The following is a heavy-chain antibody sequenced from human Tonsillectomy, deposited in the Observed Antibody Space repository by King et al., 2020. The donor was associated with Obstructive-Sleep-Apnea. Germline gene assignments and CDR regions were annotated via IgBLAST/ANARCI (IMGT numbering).Heavy chain of an antibody. CDR1: GFTFSSYA. Sequence: VQLVESGGDLVQPGGSLRLSCAASGFTFSSYALNWVRQAPGQGLGWVSAISGRGVGTYSGDSVRGRFTISRDNSKNTVYLLMNALRAEDTAVYYCAKVTDVGSGSYGAFDIWGQGTMVTVSS. J-gene: IGHJ3*02. CDR3: AKVTDVGSGSYGAFDI. D-gene: IGHD3-10*01. V-gene: IGHV3-23*04. CDR2: ISGRGVGT.